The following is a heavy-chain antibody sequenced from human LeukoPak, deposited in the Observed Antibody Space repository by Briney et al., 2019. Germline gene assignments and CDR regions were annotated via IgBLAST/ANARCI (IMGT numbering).Heavy chain of an antibody. Sequence: ASVKVSCKASGYTFTRYGVTWVRQAPGQGLEWMGWISGYNGNPNYAQKFQGRVTMTTDTSTNTAYMEVTGLRSDDTATYYCARDPSSSWYGFLDSWGQGTLVTVSS. CDR3: ARDPSSSWYGFLDS. V-gene: IGHV1-18*01. CDR1: GYTFTRYG. J-gene: IGHJ4*02. D-gene: IGHD6-13*01. CDR2: ISGYNGNP.